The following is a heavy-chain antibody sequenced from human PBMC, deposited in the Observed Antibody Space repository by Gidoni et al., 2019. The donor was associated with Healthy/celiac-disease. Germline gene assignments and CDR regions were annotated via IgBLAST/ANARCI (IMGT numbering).Heavy chain of an antibody. CDR1: GGTFSSYA. J-gene: IGHJ4*02. CDR3: ARGAHLAAGITHYFDY. Sequence: QVQLVPSGAEVKKHGSSVKVSCTASGGTFSSYAISWVRQAPGQGLEWMGGIIPIFGTANDAQKFQGRVTITADESTSTAYMELSSLRSEDTAVYYCARGAHLAAGITHYFDYWGQGTLVTVSS. D-gene: IGHD6-13*01. V-gene: IGHV1-69*01. CDR2: IIPIFGTA.